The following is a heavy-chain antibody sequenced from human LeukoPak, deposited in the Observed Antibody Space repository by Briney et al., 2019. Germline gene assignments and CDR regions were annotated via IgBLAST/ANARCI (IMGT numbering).Heavy chain of an antibody. D-gene: IGHD6-13*01. CDR1: GFTVSSNY. V-gene: IGHV3-66*01. Sequence: PGGSLRLSCAASGFTVSSNYMSWVRQAPGKGLEWVSVIYSGGSTYYADSVKGRFTISRDKSKNTLYLQMNSLRAEDTAVYYCARTAAAGLYYYYYMDVWGKGTTVTISS. CDR3: ARTAAAGLYYYYYMDV. CDR2: IYSGGST. J-gene: IGHJ6*03.